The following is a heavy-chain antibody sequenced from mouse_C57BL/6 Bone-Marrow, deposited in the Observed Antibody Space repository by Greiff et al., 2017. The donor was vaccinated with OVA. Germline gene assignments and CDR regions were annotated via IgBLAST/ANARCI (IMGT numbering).Heavy chain of an antibody. V-gene: IGHV5-17*01. CDR2: ISSGSSTI. CDR1: GFTFSDYG. D-gene: IGHD1-1*01. CDR3: ARSDYYYGSSYRAWFAY. J-gene: IGHJ3*01. Sequence: EVHLVESGGGLVKPGGSLKLSCAASGFTFSDYGMHWVRQAPEKGLEWVAYISSGSSTIYYADTVKGRFTISRDNAKNTLFLQMTSLRSEDTAMYYCARSDYYYGSSYRAWFAYWGQGTLVTVSA.